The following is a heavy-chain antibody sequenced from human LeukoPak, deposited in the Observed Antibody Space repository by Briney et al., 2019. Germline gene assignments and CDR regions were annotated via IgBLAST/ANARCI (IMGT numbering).Heavy chain of an antibody. Sequence: SETLSLTCAVYGGSFSGYYWSWIRQPPGKGLEWIGEINHSGSTNYNPSLKSRVTISVDTSKNQFSLKLSSVTAADTAVYYWARGRITMVRGVIRGWFDPWGQGTLVTVSS. D-gene: IGHD3-10*01. CDR3: ARGRITMVRGVIRGWFDP. CDR2: INHSGST. J-gene: IGHJ5*02. CDR1: GGSFSGYY. V-gene: IGHV4-34*01.